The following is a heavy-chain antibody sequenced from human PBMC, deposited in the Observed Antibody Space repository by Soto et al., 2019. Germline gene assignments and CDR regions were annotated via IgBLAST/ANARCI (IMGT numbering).Heavy chain of an antibody. V-gene: IGHV3-23*04. D-gene: IGHD2-21*02. CDR3: GKGGGGDHGY. CDR1: GFIFTTSD. CDR2: ITITGDTT. J-gene: IGHJ4*02. Sequence: EVQLVESEGGLVQPGGSLRLSCEASGFIFTTSDMSWVRQAPGKGLEWISSITITGDTTHYADSVKGRFTISRDNSRKRVFLKKERLGADDAAVFYCGKGGGGDHGYWGQGTLVAVSS.